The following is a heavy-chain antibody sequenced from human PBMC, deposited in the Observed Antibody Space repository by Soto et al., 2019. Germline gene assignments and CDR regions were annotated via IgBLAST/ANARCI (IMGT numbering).Heavy chain of an antibody. CDR2: TSHDGSNK. Sequence: QEQLVESGGGVVQPGTSLRLSCAASGFTFSSYGMHWVRQAPGKGLEWVAVTSHDGSNKFYADSVKGRFSISRDDSKNTLFLQMNSLRTEDTAVYYCAKDRRDYGDSLVNNYCDPWGQGTLVTVSS. CDR3: AKDRRDYGDSLVNNYCDP. V-gene: IGHV3-30*18. CDR1: GFTFSSYG. J-gene: IGHJ5*02. D-gene: IGHD4-17*01.